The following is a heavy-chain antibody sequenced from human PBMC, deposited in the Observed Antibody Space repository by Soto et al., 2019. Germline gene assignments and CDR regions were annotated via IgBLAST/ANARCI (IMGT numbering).Heavy chain of an antibody. V-gene: IGHV4-34*01. J-gene: IGHJ4*02. CDR2: ISQSGNT. CDR3: ARAPKVSGSSQTRPDF. D-gene: IGHD6-6*01. Sequence: SETLSLTCSIYSGSFSGYYWSWIRQPPGKGLEWIGEISQSGNTNYSPSLKSRVYISIDTSKKQFSLNLASVSAADTAVYYCARAPKVSGSSQTRPDFWGQGTLVTVSS. CDR1: SGSFSGYY.